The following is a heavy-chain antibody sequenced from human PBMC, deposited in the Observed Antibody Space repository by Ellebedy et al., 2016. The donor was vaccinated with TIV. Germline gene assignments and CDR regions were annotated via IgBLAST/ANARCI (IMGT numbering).Heavy chain of an antibody. CDR3: AKDMTVAGTDLDY. CDR2: ISWNSGRI. D-gene: IGHD6-19*01. J-gene: IGHJ4*02. CDR1: GFTFADYA. Sequence: GGSLRLXXAASGFTFADYAMHWVRQSPGKGLEWVSSISWNSGRIGYADSVKGRFTISRDNAKNSLYLQMNSLRVEDTALYYCAKDMTVAGTDLDYWGQGTLVTVSS. V-gene: IGHV3-9*01.